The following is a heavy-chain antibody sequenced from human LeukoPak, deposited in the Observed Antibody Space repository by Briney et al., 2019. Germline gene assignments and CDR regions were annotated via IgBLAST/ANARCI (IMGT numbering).Heavy chain of an antibody. CDR3: ARDRKTTVTPNWFDP. CDR1: GFAFDDYG. D-gene: IGHD4-11*01. V-gene: IGHV4-34*01. CDR2: INHSGST. J-gene: IGHJ5*02. Sequence: PGGSLRLSCAASGFAFDDYGMSWIRQPPGKGLEWIGEINHSGSTNYNPSPKSRVTISVDTSKNQFSLKLSSVTAADTAVYYCARDRKTTVTPNWFDPWGQGTLVTVSS.